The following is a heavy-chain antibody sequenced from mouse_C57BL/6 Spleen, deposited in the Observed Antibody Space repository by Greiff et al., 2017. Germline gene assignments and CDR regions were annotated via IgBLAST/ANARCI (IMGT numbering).Heavy chain of an antibody. Sequence: VQLQQSGPELVKPGASVKISCKASGYSFTGYYMNWVKQSPEKSLEWIGEINPSTGGTTYNQKFKAKATLTVDKSSSTAYMQLKSLTSEDSAVYYCARWAPLFAYWGQGTLVTVSA. CDR1: GYSFTGYY. V-gene: IGHV1-42*01. CDR2: INPSTGGT. CDR3: ARWAPLFAY. J-gene: IGHJ3*01.